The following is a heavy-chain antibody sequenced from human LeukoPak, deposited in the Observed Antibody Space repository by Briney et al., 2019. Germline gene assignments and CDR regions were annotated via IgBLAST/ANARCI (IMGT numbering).Heavy chain of an antibody. D-gene: IGHD5-18*01. CDR2: ISWNSGSI. CDR1: GFTFDDYA. V-gene: IGHV3-9*01. J-gene: IGHJ4*02. CDR3: AKDISYGYGQLSVYYFDY. Sequence: PGGSLRLSCAASGFTFDDYAMHWVRQAPGKGLEWVSGISWNSGSIGYADSVKGRFTISRDNAKNSLYLQMNSVRAEDTALYYCAKDISYGYGQLSVYYFDYWGQGTLVTVSS.